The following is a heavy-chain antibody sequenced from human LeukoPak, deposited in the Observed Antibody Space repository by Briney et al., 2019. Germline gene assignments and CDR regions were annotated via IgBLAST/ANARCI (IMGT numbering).Heavy chain of an antibody. CDR2: IIPIFGTA. V-gene: IGHV1-69*05. CDR1: GGTFSSYA. J-gene: IGHJ4*02. Sequence: SVKVSCKASGGTFSSYAISWVRQAPGQGLEWMGGIIPIFGTANYAQIFQGRVTITTDESTRTAYMELSSLRSGDTAVYYCARVADDSSGYYYFDYWGQGTLVTVSS. CDR3: ARVADDSSGYYYFDY. D-gene: IGHD3-22*01.